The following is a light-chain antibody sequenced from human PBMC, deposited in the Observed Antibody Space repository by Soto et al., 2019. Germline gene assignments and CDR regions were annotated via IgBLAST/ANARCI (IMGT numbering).Light chain of an antibody. Sequence: QSALTQPASVSGSPGQSITISCTGTSSDVGGYNYVSWYQQHPGKAPKLMIYEVSNRPSGVSNRFSGSKSGNTASLTISGLQAEDEADYYCSSETSSSPYVFGTGTKLTVL. J-gene: IGLJ1*01. CDR3: SSETSSSPYV. CDR1: SSDVGGYNY. CDR2: EVS. V-gene: IGLV2-14*01.